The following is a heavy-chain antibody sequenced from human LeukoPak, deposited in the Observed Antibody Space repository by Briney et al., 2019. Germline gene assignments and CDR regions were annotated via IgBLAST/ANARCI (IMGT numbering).Heavy chain of an antibody. Sequence: GGSLRLSCAASGFTFSSYAMHWVRQAPGKGLEWVAVISYDGSNRYYADSVKGRFTISRDNSKNTLYLQMNSLRAEDTAVYYCAREIEGFDYWGQGTLVTVSS. V-gene: IGHV3-30-3*01. CDR1: GFTFSSYA. CDR2: ISYDGSNR. J-gene: IGHJ4*02. CDR3: AREIEGFDY.